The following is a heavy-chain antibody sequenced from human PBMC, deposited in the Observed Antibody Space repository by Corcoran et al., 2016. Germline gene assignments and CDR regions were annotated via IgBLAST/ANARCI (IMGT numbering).Heavy chain of an antibody. CDR3: ARDVDMEATNIYYYYYYGMDV. CDR2: ISAYNGNT. D-gene: IGHD5-12*01. Sequence: QVQLVQSGAEVKKPGASVKVSCKASGYTFTSYGISWVRQAPGRGLEWMGWISAYNGNTNYAQKLQGRVTMTTDTSTSTAYMALRSLRSDDTALYYCARDVDMEATNIYYYYYYGMDVWGQGTTVTVSS. V-gene: IGHV1-18*01. CDR1: GYTFTSYG. J-gene: IGHJ6*02.